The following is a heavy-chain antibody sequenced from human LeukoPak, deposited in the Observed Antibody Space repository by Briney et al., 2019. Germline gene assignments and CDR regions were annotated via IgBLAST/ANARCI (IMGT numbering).Heavy chain of an antibody. J-gene: IGHJ3*02. CDR1: GGTFSSYA. Sequence: ASVKVSCKASGGTFSSYAISWVRQAPGQGLGWMGIINPSGGSTSYAQKFQGRVTMTRDMSTSTVYMELSSLRSEDTAVYYCARQKCTSASCLTKNAFDIWGQGTMVTVSS. V-gene: IGHV1-46*01. CDR2: INPSGGST. CDR3: ARQKCTSASCLTKNAFDI. D-gene: IGHD2-2*01.